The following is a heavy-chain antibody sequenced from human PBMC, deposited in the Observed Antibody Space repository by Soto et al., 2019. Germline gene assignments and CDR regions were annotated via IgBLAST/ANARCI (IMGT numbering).Heavy chain of an antibody. D-gene: IGHD2-2*02. J-gene: IGHJ2*01. CDR2: INPNSGGT. Sequence: QVQLVQSGAEVKEPGASVKVSCKASGYTFTDHYMHWVRQAPGQGLEWMGWINPNSGGTKSAQQFQGRVTMTRDTSISTAFMELSRLTFDDTAVYYCVRGKEIPDYWNFDLWGRGMLVTVSS. CDR3: VRGKEIPDYWNFDL. V-gene: IGHV1-2*02. CDR1: GYTFTDHY.